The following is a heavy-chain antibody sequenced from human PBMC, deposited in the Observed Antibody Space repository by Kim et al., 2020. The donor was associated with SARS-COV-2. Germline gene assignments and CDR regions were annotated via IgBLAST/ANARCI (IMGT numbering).Heavy chain of an antibody. CDR2: INAGNGNT. J-gene: IGHJ3*02. CDR3: ARSPGPYDYVWGSYRTDAFDI. V-gene: IGHV1-3*01. CDR1: GYTFTSYA. Sequence: ASVKVSCKASGYTFTSYAMHWVRQAPGQRLEWMGWINAGNGNTKYSQKFQGRVTITRDTSASTAYMELSSLRSEDTAVYYCARSPGPYDYVWGSYRTDAFDIWGQGTMVTVSS. D-gene: IGHD3-16*02.